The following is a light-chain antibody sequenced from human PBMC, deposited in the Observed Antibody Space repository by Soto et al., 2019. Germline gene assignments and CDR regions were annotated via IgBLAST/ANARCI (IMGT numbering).Light chain of an antibody. CDR1: QSLDSS. Sequence: ESVLAQSPATLSLSPGERATLSCRASQSLDSSLAWFQQKPGQAPRLLIYDVSYRASGIPARFSGSGSGTDFTLTISSLEPEDFEVSYCQHRTNWSWTVGQGTKVDIK. CDR2: DVS. J-gene: IGKJ1*01. CDR3: QHRTNWSWT. V-gene: IGKV3-11*01.